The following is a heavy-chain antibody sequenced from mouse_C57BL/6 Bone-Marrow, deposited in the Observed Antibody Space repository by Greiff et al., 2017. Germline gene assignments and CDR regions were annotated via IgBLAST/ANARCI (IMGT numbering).Heavy chain of an antibody. Sequence: QVQLQQPGAELVKPGASVKLSCKASGYTFTSYWMQWVKQRPGQGLEWIGEIDPSDSYTNYNQKFKGKATLTVDTSSSTAYMQLIILTSEDSSVYYCARSDDYDGFAYWGQGTLVTVSA. J-gene: IGHJ3*01. CDR1: GYTFTSYW. CDR3: ARSDDYDGFAY. V-gene: IGHV1-50*01. D-gene: IGHD2-4*01. CDR2: IDPSDSYT.